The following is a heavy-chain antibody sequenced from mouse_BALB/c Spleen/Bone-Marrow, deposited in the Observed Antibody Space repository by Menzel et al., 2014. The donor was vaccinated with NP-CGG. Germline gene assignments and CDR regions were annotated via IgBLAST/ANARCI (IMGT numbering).Heavy chain of an antibody. J-gene: IGHJ2*01. Sequence: EVKLMESGGGLVKPGGSLKLSCAASGFTFSDYYMYWVRQTPEKRLEWVATISDGGSYTYYPDSVKGRFTISRDSAKNNLYLQMSSLKSEDTAMYYCARVSYDYFDYWGQGTTLTVSS. CDR2: ISDGGSYT. CDR3: ARVSYDYFDY. V-gene: IGHV5-4*02. D-gene: IGHD2-4*01. CDR1: GFTFSDYY.